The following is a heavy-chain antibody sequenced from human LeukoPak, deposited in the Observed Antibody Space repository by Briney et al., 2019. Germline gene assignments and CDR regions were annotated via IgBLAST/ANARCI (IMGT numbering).Heavy chain of an antibody. CDR2: INWSGKST. J-gene: IGHJ4*02. V-gene: IGHV3-20*04. Sequence: GGSLRLSCIASGFAFDAHGMSWVRQVPGKGLEWVSGINWSGKSTGYEDPVRGRFTISRDNAKNSLYLQMDSLRAEDTALYYCARTPITSPFYFDYWGQGTLVTVSS. D-gene: IGHD2-2*01. CDR3: ARTPITSPFYFDY. CDR1: GFAFDAHG.